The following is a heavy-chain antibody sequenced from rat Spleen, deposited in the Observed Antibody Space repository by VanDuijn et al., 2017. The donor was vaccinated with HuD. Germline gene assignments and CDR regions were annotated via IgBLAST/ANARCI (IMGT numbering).Heavy chain of an antibody. CDR2: ISYDGSSI. V-gene: IGHV5-29*01. D-gene: IGHD1-4*01. J-gene: IGHJ3*01. CDR3: ATAGTRISRFAY. Sequence: EVKLVESGGGLVQPGRSLKLSCAASGFTFDDYGMAWVRQAPKNGLEWVATISYDGSSIYYRDSVKGRFTISRNNAKSTLCLHMDSLRSEDTATYYCATAGTRISRFAYWGQGTLVTVSS. CDR1: GFTFDDYG.